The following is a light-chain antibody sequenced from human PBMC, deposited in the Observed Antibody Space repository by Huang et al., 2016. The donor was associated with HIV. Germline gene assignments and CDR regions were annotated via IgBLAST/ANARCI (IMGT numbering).Light chain of an antibody. CDR3: RQALQTPLT. V-gene: IGKV2-28*01. CDR1: QSLLHNNGDNY. CDR2: LGA. J-gene: IGKJ4*01. Sequence: DIVMTQSPLSLPVTPGEPASISCRSSQSLLHNNGDNYLDWYLQKPGQSPQLLIYLGANRASGVPDRFSGRGSGTDFTLKISRVEAEDVGVYYCRQALQTPLTFGGGTKVEIK.